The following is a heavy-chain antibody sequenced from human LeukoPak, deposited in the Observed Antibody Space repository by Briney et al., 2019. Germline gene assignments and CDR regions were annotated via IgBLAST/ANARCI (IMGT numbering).Heavy chain of an antibody. CDR3: ARPDYYGSGSYYPYGMDV. CDR1: GFTFSSYG. D-gene: IGHD3-10*01. J-gene: IGHJ6*02. V-gene: IGHV3-33*01. CDR2: IWYDGSNK. Sequence: GRSLRLSCAASGFTFSSYGMHWVRQAPGKGLEWVADIWYDGSNKYYADSVKGRFTISRDNSKNTLYLQMNSLRAEDTAVYYCARPDYYGSGSYYPYGMDVWGQGTTVTVSS.